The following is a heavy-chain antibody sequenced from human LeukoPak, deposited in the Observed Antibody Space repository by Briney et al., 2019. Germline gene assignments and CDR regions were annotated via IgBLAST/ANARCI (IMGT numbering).Heavy chain of an antibody. CDR2: IYYSGST. CDR3: ASGYSGYDLKDAFDI. J-gene: IGHJ3*02. Sequence: PSQTLSLTCTVSGGSISSGDYYWSWIRQPPGKGLEWIGYIYYSGSTYYNPSLKSRVTISVDTSKNQFSLKLSSVTAADTPVYYCASGYSGYDLKDAFDIWGQGTMVTVSS. CDR1: GGSISSGDYY. D-gene: IGHD5-12*01. V-gene: IGHV4-30-4*01.